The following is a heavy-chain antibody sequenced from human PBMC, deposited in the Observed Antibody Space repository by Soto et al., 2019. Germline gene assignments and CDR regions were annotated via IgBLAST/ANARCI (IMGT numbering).Heavy chain of an antibody. CDR2: IYYSGST. V-gene: IGHV4-59*01. CDR3: ARGLHYGDYIFDY. J-gene: IGHJ4*02. D-gene: IGHD4-17*01. CDR1: GGSISSYY. Sequence: PSETLSLTCTVSGGSISSYYWSWIRQPPGKGLEWIGYIYYSGSTNYNPSLKSRVTISVDTSKNQFSLKLSSVTAADTAVYYCARGLHYGDYIFDYWGQGTLVTVSS.